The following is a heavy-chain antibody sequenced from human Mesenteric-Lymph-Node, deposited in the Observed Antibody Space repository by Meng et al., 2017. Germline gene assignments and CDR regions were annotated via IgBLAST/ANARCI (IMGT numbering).Heavy chain of an antibody. D-gene: IGHD4-17*01. V-gene: IGHV3-23*01. CDR3: ARRSITVTTNGGAFDI. J-gene: IGHJ3*02. Sequence: GESLKISCAASGFTFSSYAMSWVRQAPGKGLEWVSAISGSGGSTYYADSVKGRFTISRDNSKNTLYMQMNSLRAEDTAVYYCARRSITVTTNGGAFDIWGQGTMVTVSS. CDR2: ISGSGGST. CDR1: GFTFSSYA.